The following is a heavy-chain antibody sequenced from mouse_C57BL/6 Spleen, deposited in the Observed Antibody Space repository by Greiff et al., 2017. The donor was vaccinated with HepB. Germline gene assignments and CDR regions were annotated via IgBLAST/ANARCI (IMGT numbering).Heavy chain of an antibody. CDR2: IDPENGDT. CDR3: TTITTVVYFDY. CDR1: GFNIKDDY. J-gene: IGHJ2*01. V-gene: IGHV14-4*01. Sequence: VQLQQSGAELVRPGASVKLSCTASGFNIKDDYMHWVKQRPEQGLEWIGWIDPENGDTEYASKFQGKATITADTSSNTAYLQLSSLTSEDTAVYYCTTITTVVYFDYWGQGTTRTVSS. D-gene: IGHD1-1*01.